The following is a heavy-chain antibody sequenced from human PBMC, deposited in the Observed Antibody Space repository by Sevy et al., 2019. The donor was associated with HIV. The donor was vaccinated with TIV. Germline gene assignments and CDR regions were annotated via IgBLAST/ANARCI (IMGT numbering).Heavy chain of an antibody. CDR2: IYPDDSET. V-gene: IGHV5-51*01. CDR1: GYKFSSYW. Sequence: GESLKISCKGYGYKFSSYWIGWVRQMPGKGLEWMGIIYPDDSETRYSPSLEGQVTISADKSNSTAYLHWSSLRASDTAMYFCARRRYDTSGYPQYYFDLWGQGTLVTVSS. J-gene: IGHJ4*02. D-gene: IGHD3-22*01. CDR3: ARRRYDTSGYPQYYFDL.